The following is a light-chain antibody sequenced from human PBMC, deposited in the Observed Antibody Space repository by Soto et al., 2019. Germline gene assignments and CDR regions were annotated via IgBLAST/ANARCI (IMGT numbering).Light chain of an antibody. CDR3: QQYDNSPLT. Sequence: EIVMTQSPATLAVSPGERSSLSCRSRQSVSSNLAWYQQKPGQAPRLLIYGASSRATGIPDRFSGSGSGTDFTLTISRLEPEDFAVYYCQQYDNSPLTFGGGTKVDIK. CDR1: QSVSSN. J-gene: IGKJ4*01. CDR2: GAS. V-gene: IGKV3-20*01.